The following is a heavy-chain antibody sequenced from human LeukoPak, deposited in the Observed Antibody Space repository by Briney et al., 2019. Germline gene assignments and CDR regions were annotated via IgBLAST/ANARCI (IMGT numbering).Heavy chain of an antibody. V-gene: IGHV4-31*03. D-gene: IGHD3-16*02. Sequence: SQTLSLTRTVSGGYISRGGYFWGWIRQHPGKGLEWIGYIDESGTTHYNAALKSRLTISVDVSKNQFSLKLTSALAADTAVYYCARSLIAPSLGAGACFGPWGRGTLVTVSS. J-gene: IGHJ5*02. CDR2: IDESGTT. CDR1: GGYISRGGYF. CDR3: ARSLIAPSLGAGACFGP.